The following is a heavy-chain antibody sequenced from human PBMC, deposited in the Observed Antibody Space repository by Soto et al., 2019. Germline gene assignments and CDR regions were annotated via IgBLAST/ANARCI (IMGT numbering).Heavy chain of an antibody. CDR1: GGSISSSSYY. J-gene: IGHJ5*02. Sequence: PSETLSLTCTVSGGSISSSSYYWGWIRQPPXKGLEWIGSIYYSGSTYYNPSLKSRVTISVDTSKNQFSLKLSSVTAADTAVYYCARHLRGSCYERYCWANWFDPWGQGTLVTVSS. V-gene: IGHV4-39*01. CDR3: ARHLRGSCYERYCWANWFDP. D-gene: IGHD2-15*01. CDR2: IYYSGST.